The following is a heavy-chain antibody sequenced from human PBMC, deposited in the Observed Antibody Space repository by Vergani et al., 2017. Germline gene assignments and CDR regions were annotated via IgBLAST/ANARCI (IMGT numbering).Heavy chain of an antibody. D-gene: IGHD2-2*01. V-gene: IGHV3-23*01. CDR2: VSGSSATP. CDR1: GFSFPGYA. Sequence: EVQLLESGGGLVQPGGSLRLSCEASGFSFPGYAMSWVRQAPGKGLEWVSSVSGSSATPYYADSVKGRFIISRDNSKNTLHLQMNSLRADDTAVYYCAKDPPYVPAAIWATYYFDYWGQGTLATVSS. CDR3: AKDPPYVPAAIWATYYFDY. J-gene: IGHJ4*02.